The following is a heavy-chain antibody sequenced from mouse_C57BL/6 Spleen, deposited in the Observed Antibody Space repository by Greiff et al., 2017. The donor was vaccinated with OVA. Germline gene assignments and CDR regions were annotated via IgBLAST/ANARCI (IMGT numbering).Heavy chain of an antibody. CDR3: TVYSKGEYYFDY. V-gene: IGHV1-5*01. Sequence: EVKVVESGTVLARPGASVKMSCKTSGYTFTSYWMHWVKQRPGQGLEWLGAIYPGNRDTSYNQKFKGKAKLTAVTYASTAYMERSSLTNEDSAVYYCTVYSKGEYYFDYWGQGTTLTVSS. CDR2: IYPGNRDT. J-gene: IGHJ2*01. CDR1: GYTFTSYW. D-gene: IGHD2-5*01.